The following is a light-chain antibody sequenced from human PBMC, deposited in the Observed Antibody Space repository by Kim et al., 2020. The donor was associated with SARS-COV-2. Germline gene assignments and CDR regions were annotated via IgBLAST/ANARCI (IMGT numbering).Light chain of an antibody. V-gene: IGKV1-9*01. CDR1: QDIGRY. CDR3: QQAHTYPLT. J-gene: IGKJ3*01. CDR2: AES. Sequence: GDRVTINCRASQDIGRYLAWYQQKPLKAPRLLIYAESTLQHAVPSRFGGSGSGTESTLTISSLQPVDFTTYYCQQAHTYPLTFG.